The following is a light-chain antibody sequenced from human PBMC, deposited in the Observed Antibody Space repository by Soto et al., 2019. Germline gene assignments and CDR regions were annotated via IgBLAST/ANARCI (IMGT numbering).Light chain of an antibody. Sequence: IQLTQSPSSLSASVGETVTITCRASQDIDNSLNWYQHQPGKAPKLLIYAVSFLETGVPSRFSGRGSGTVFSLTINSLQADDFATYYCQQHDGRPTMTFGQGTRLEI. CDR2: AVS. CDR3: QQHDGRPTMT. J-gene: IGKJ5*01. V-gene: IGKV1-33*01. CDR1: QDIDNS.